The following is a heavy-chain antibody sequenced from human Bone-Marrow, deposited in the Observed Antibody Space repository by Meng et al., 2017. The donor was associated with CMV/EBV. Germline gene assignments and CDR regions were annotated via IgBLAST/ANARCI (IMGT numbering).Heavy chain of an antibody. J-gene: IGHJ6*01. CDR2: IYYSGST. CDR3: AREPSSYYYYGMGV. CDR1: GGSISSYY. V-gene: IGHV4-59*12. Sequence: SETLSLTCTVSGGSISSYYWSWIRQPPGKGLEWIGYIYYSGSTYYNPSLKSRVTISVDTSKNQFSLKLSSVTAADTAVYYCAREPSSYYYYGMGVWGQGTTVTVSS.